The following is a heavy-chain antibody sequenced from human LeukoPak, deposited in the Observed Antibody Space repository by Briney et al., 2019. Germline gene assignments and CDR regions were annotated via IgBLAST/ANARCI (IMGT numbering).Heavy chain of an antibody. CDR3: ARAAYCGGDCYSPYYYYMDV. CDR2: VIPIFGIA. Sequence: ASVKVSCKASGGTFSSYAISWVRQAPGQGLEWMGGVIPIFGIANYAQKFQGRVTITTDESTSTAFMELSSLRSEDTAVYYCARAAYCGGDCYSPYYYYMDVWGKGTTVTVSS. CDR1: GGTFSSYA. D-gene: IGHD2-21*02. J-gene: IGHJ6*03. V-gene: IGHV1-69*05.